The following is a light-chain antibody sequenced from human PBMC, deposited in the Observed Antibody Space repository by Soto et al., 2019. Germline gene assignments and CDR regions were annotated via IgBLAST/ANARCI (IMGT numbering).Light chain of an antibody. CDR1: QSVGSN. Sequence: EIVMTQSPATLSVSPGERATLSCRASQSVGSNLAWYQQKPGQAPRLLIYGASTRATGIPARFSGSGSGTESTHTIISLQSEDFAIYFCQQYNNWPPDRTFGQGTKVEIK. J-gene: IGKJ1*01. CDR3: QQYNNWPPDRT. CDR2: GAS. V-gene: IGKV3-15*01.